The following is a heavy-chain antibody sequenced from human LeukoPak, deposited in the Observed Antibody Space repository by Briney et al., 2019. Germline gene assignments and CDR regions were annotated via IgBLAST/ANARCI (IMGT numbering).Heavy chain of an antibody. J-gene: IGHJ4*02. CDR2: ITGSGGST. D-gene: IGHD1-1*01. Sequence: PGGSLRLSCVASGFTFSSYAMTWVRQAPGKGLEWVSAITGSGGSTYYADSVKGRFTISRDNSKNTLYLQMNSLRAEDTAVYYCARGTLDPYYFDYWGQGTLVTVSS. V-gene: IGHV3-23*01. CDR3: ARGTLDPYYFDY. CDR1: GFTFSSYA.